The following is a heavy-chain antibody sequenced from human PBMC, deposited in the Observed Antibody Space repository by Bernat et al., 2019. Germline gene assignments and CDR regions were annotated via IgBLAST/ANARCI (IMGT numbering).Heavy chain of an antibody. CDR3: VRDGAALYYYHGMDV. CDR1: GFTFSDYS. Sequence: VQLAESGGGVVQPGRSLRLSCVASGFTFSDYSLHWVRQAPGKGLEWVAVVSYDGRNKYYADSVQARFIISRDDSENTLYLQMDSLKSEDTAVYYCVRDGAALYYYHGMDVWGRGTTVTVSS. CDR2: VSYDGRNK. V-gene: IGHV3-30*04. J-gene: IGHJ6*02. D-gene: IGHD6-25*01.